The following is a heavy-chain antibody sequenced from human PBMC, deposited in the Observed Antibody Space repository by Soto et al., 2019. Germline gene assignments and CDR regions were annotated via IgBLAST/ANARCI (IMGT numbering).Heavy chain of an antibody. CDR3: ARDPDYSTNWFDP. Sequence: GGSLRLSCAASGFTFSDYYMSWIRQAPGKGLEWVSYISSSGSTIYYADSVKGRFTISRDNAKNSLYLQMNSLRAEGTAVYYCARDPDYSTNWFDPWGQGTLVTVSS. CDR2: ISSSGSTI. D-gene: IGHD4-4*01. V-gene: IGHV3-11*01. J-gene: IGHJ5*02. CDR1: GFTFSDYY.